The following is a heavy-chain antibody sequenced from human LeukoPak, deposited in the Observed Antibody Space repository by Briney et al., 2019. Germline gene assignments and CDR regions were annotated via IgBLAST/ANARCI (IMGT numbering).Heavy chain of an antibody. V-gene: IGHV4-59*01. Sequence: PSETLSLTCTVSGGSISSYYWSWIRQPPGKGLEWIGYIYYSGSTNYNPSLKSRVTISVDTSKNQFSLKLSPVTAADTAVYYCATMGGSSWYWFGYWGQGTLVTVSS. D-gene: IGHD6-13*01. J-gene: IGHJ5*01. CDR2: IYYSGST. CDR1: GGSISSYY. CDR3: ATMGGSSWYWFGY.